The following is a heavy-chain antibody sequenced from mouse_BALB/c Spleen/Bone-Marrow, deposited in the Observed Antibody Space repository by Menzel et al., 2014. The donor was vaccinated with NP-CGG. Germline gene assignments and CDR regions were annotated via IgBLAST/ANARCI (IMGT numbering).Heavy chain of an antibody. V-gene: IGHV4-1*02. CDR3: ERLSYYGRFAY. Sequence: DVKLVESGGGLVQPGGSLKLSCAASGFDFSRYWMSWVRQAPGKGLEWIGEINPDSSTINYTPSLKDKFVISRDNAKNTLYLQMSKVRSEDTALYYCERLSYYGRFAYWGQGTLVTVSA. D-gene: IGHD1-1*01. J-gene: IGHJ3*01. CDR2: INPDSSTI. CDR1: GFDFSRYW.